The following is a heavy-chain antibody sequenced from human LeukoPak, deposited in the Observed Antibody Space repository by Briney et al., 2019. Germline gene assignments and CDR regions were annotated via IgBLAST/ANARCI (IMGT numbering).Heavy chain of an antibody. CDR3: AKAAVPYSYGHYFDY. Sequence: GGSLRLSCTASGFTFGDYAMTWVRQAPGKGLEWVSVIYSGGRTYYADSVKGRFTISRDNSKNTLYLQMNSLRAEDTAVYYCAKAAVPYSYGHYFDYWGQGTLVTVSS. J-gene: IGHJ4*02. CDR2: IYSGGRT. V-gene: IGHV3-66*01. D-gene: IGHD5-18*01. CDR1: GFTFGDYA.